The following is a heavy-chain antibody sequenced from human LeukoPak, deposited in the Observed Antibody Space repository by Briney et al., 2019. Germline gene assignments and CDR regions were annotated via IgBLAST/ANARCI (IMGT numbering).Heavy chain of an antibody. Sequence: GGSLRLSCAASGFTFRIYAMSWVRQAPGKGLEWVSAISGSGGSTYYPDSVKGRFTISRDNSKNTLYLQMNSLRAEDTAVYYCASGYSYYFDYWGQGTLVTVSS. CDR3: ASGYSYYFDY. D-gene: IGHD3-22*01. J-gene: IGHJ4*02. V-gene: IGHV3-23*01. CDR1: GFTFRIYA. CDR2: ISGSGGST.